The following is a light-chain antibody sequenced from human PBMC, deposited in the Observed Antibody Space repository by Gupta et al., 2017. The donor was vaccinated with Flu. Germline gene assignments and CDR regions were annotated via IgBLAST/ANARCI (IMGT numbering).Light chain of an antibody. CDR2: WAS. J-gene: IGKJ2*01. V-gene: IGKV4-1*01. CDR3: QQDDSIPAT. Sequence: VSLGERATINCNSSQSGLHTDNKNYLAWYRQKPGQPPQLLIYWASTRKSGVPDRFSGSGSGTDFTLTISSLQAEDVALYYCQQDDSIPATFGQGTKMAI. CDR1: QSGLHTDNKNY.